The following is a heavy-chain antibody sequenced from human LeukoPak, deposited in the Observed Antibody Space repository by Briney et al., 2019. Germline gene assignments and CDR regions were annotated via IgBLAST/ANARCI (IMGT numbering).Heavy chain of an antibody. Sequence: SETLSLTCAVYGGSFSGYYWSWIRQHPGKGLEWIGYIYYSGSTYYNPSLKSRVTISVDTSKNQFSLKLSSVTAADTAVYYCASAYMITQEYYFDYWGQGTLVTVSS. D-gene: IGHD3-16*01. CDR1: GGSFSGYY. J-gene: IGHJ4*02. V-gene: IGHV4-31*11. CDR3: ASAYMITQEYYFDY. CDR2: IYYSGST.